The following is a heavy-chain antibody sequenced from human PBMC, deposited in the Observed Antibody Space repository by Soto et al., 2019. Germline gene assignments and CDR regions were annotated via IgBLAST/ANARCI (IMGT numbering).Heavy chain of an antibody. CDR1: GFTFSNFG. CDR2: IWHDGKNK. J-gene: IGHJ4*02. Sequence: QVQVVESGGGVVQPGRSLRLSCAASGFTFSNFGMHWVRQAPGKGLEWVAVIWHDGKNKYYADSAEGRFTISRDNSKNTLYMQLNSLRAEDTAVDYCARDPGQDEAMDYWGQGTLVTVSS. CDR3: ARDPGQDEAMDY. V-gene: IGHV3-33*01.